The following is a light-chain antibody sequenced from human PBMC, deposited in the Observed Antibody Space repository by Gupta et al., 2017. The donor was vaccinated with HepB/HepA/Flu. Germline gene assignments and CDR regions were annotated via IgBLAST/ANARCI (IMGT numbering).Light chain of an antibody. CDR3: PYSETSRPGG. CDR2: EDN. V-gene: IGLV6-57*03. J-gene: IGLJ3*02. Sequence: NFMLTQPHSVSESPGKTVTISCTRSSGSIASNYVQWYQQRPGSAPTTVIYEDNQRPSGVPDRFSGSIDRSSNSDSLTISGLKTEDEADDYCPYSETSRPGGCGGGPKLNVL. CDR1: SGSIASNY.